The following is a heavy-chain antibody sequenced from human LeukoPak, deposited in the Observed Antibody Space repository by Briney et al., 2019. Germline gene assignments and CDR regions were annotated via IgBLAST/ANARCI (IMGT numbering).Heavy chain of an antibody. CDR1: GYTFTSYG. V-gene: IGHV1-18*04. D-gene: IGHD1-26*01. CDR2: ISPYNGNT. Sequence: VSVKVSCKASGYTFTSYGISWVRQAPGQGLEWMGWISPYNGNTNYAQKLQGRVTMTTDTSTRTAYMELRSLRSDDTAVYYCARALTSGSYFLGYFDYWGQGTLVTVSS. CDR3: ARALTSGSYFLGYFDY. J-gene: IGHJ4*02.